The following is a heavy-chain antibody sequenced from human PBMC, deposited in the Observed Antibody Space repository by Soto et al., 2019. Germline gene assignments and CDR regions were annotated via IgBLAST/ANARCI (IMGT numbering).Heavy chain of an antibody. V-gene: IGHV3-30*18. CDR3: AKDQGRSKDYYYGMDV. J-gene: IGHJ6*02. CDR2: ISYDGSNK. CDR1: GFTFSSYG. D-gene: IGHD1-26*01. Sequence: QVQLVESGGGVVQPGRSLRLSCAASGFTFSSYGMHWVRQAPGKGLEWVAVISYDGSNKYYADSVKGRFTISRDNSKNRLDLQMSSLRAEDTAVYYCAKDQGRSKDYYYGMDVWGQGTTVTVSS.